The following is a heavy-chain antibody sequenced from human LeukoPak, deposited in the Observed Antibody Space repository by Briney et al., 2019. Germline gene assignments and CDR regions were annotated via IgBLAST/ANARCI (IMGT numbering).Heavy chain of an antibody. Sequence: GESLKISCKGSGYSFTSYWIGWVRQMPGKGLEWMGIIYPGDSDTRYSPSFQGQVTISADKSISTAYLQWSSLKASDTAMYYCARPRIAVAGKLDAFDIWGQGTMVTVSS. V-gene: IGHV5-51*01. CDR3: ARPRIAVAGKLDAFDI. J-gene: IGHJ3*02. CDR1: GYSFTSYW. D-gene: IGHD6-19*01. CDR2: IYPGDSDT.